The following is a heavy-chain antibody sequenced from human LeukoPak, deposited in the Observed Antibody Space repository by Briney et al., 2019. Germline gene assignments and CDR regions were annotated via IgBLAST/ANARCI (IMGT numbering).Heavy chain of an antibody. CDR1: GGSISSYY. D-gene: IGHD2-21*01. Sequence: SETLSLTCTVSGGSISSYYWSWIRQPPGKGLEWIGYIYDSGNTNYNPSLESRVTISVDTSKNQFSLKVRSVTAADTAVYYCAKGEGDYWGQGTLVTVSS. J-gene: IGHJ4*02. CDR3: AKGEGDY. CDR2: IYDSGNT. V-gene: IGHV4-59*01.